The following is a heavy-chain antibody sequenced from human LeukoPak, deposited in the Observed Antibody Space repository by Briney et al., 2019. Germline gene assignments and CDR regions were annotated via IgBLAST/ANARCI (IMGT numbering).Heavy chain of an antibody. Sequence: ASVKVSCKASGYTFTSYYMHWVRQAPGQGLEWMGIINPGGGSTTCAQKFQGRVTMIRDTSTSTVYMEMRSMRSEDTAVYYCARDRGWLQFDYWGQGTLVTVSS. D-gene: IGHD5-24*01. CDR2: INPGGGST. CDR3: ARDRGWLQFDY. V-gene: IGHV1-46*01. CDR1: GYTFTSYY. J-gene: IGHJ4*02.